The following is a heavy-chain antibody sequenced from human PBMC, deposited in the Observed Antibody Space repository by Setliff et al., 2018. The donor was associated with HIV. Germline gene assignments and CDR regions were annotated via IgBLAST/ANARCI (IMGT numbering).Heavy chain of an antibody. Sequence: TSETLSLTCAVYGGSFRGYFWSWIRQPPGKGLEWIGSIHYSGSTYYNPSLKSRVTMSVDTSKNQFSLRLSSVTAADTAVYYCARDQKGYSYGYFDSWGQGTLVTVSS. J-gene: IGHJ4*02. CDR2: IHYSGST. V-gene: IGHV4-34*01. CDR1: GGSFRGYF. D-gene: IGHD5-18*01. CDR3: ARDQKGYSYGYFDS.